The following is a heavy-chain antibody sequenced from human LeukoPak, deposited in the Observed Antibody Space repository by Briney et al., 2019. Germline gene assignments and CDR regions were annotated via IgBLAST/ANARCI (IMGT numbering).Heavy chain of an antibody. CDR3: ARVSYTPGYYYYYYMDV. CDR1: GGSFSGYY. Sequence: SETLSLTCAVYGGSFSGYYWSWIRQPPGKGLEWIGEINHSGSTNYNPSLKSRVTISVDTSKNQFSLNLSSVTAADTAVYYCARVSYTPGYYYYYYMDVWGKGTTVIVSS. V-gene: IGHV4-34*01. CDR2: INHSGST. D-gene: IGHD3-10*01. J-gene: IGHJ6*03.